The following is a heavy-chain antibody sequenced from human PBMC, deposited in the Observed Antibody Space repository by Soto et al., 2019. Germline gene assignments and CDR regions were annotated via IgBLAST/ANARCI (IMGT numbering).Heavy chain of an antibody. Sequence: SETLSLTCTFSGFSIISGGYYWSWIRKHPGKGLEWIGYIYYSGSTYYNPSLKSRVTISVDTSKNQFSLKLSSVTAADTAVYYCARDFRDTRGGGYYMDVWGKGTTVTVSS. CDR1: GFSIISGGYY. J-gene: IGHJ6*03. V-gene: IGHV4-31*03. CDR3: ARDFRDTRGGGYYMDV. CDR2: IYYSGST. D-gene: IGHD2-2*01.